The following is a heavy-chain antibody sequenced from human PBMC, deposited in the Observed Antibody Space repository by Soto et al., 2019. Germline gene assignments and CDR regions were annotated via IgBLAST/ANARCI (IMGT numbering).Heavy chain of an antibody. CDR2: ISYDGSNK. CDR1: GFTFSSYA. V-gene: IGHV3-30-3*01. J-gene: IGHJ5*02. D-gene: IGHD2-2*01. CDR3: ARDIRRGLVVPAATPTLGWFDP. Sequence: QVQLVESGGGVVQPGRSLRLSCAASGFTFSSYAMHWVRQAPGKGLEWVAVISYDGSNKYYADSVKGRFTISRDNSKNTLYLQMNSLRAEDTAVYYCARDIRRGLVVPAATPTLGWFDPWGQGTLVTVSS.